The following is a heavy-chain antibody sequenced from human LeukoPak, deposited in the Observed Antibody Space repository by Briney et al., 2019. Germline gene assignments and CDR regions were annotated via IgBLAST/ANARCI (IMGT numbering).Heavy chain of an antibody. V-gene: IGHV3-21*01. CDR2: ISTGSSYM. J-gene: IGHJ4*02. Sequence: GGSLRLSCAASGFTFSGSALNWVRQAPGKGLEWVSSISTGSSYMYYADSVKGRFTISRDNAKNSLYLQMNSLRVEDTAVYYCAGTAAGTDYWGQGTLVTVSS. CDR1: GFTFSGSA. D-gene: IGHD6-13*01. CDR3: AGTAAGTDY.